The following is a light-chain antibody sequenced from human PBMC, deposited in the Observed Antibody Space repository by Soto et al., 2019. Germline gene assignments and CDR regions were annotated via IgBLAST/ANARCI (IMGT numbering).Light chain of an antibody. V-gene: IGKV3D-15*01. CDR2: DIS. Sequence: EIVMTQSPATLSVSPGERATLSCRASQSVSSNLAWYQQKPGQAPSLLIYDISARATGIPTRFSGSGSGTEFTLTLSSLQSEDFAVYYCQQYNDWPLTFGGATRVEIK. CDR1: QSVSSN. CDR3: QQYNDWPLT. J-gene: IGKJ4*01.